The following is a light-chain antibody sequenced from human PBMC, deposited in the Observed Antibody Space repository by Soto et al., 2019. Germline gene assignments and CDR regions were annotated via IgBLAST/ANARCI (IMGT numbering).Light chain of an antibody. CDR2: GAS. J-gene: IGKJ1*01. CDR3: QQYYETPWT. V-gene: IGKV3-20*01. CDR1: QSVSNNY. Sequence: EIVLTQSPGTLSLSPGEGATLSFRASQSVSNNYLAWYQQKPGQPPRLLIYGASNRATGIPDRFSGSGSGTDFTLTISSLQAEDAAVYYCQQYYETPWTFGQGTKVDIK.